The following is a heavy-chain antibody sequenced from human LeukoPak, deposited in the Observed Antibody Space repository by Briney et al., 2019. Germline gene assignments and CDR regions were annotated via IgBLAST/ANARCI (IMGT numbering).Heavy chain of an antibody. CDR2: IYSDNT. J-gene: IGHJ6*03. Sequence: GGSLRLSCTVSGFTVSSNSMSWVRQAPGKGLEWVSFIYSDNTHYSDSVKGRFTISRDNSKNTLYLQMNSLRAEDTAVYYCARGGYDVLTDYYYYMDVRGKGTTVTVSS. D-gene: IGHD3-9*01. CDR3: ARGGYDVLTDYYYYMDV. CDR1: GFTVSSNS. V-gene: IGHV3-53*01.